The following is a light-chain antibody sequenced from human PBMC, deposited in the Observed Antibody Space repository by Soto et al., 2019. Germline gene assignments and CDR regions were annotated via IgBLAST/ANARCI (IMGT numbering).Light chain of an antibody. CDR1: QGISSY. CDR3: QQLNSYPIT. J-gene: IGKJ5*01. V-gene: IGKV1-9*01. Sequence: HLTQSPCSLAASVGDGETSPCRASQGISSYLAWYQQKPGKAPKLLIYAASTLQSGVPSRFSGSGSGTDFTLTISSLQPEDFATYYCQQLNSYPITFGQGTRLEIK. CDR2: AAS.